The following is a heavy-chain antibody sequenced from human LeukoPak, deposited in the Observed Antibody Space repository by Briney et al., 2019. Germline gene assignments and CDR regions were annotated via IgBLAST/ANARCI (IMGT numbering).Heavy chain of an antibody. CDR1: GYIFTGYD. CDR2: FNPNSGGT. Sequence: ASVKLSCNASGYIFTGYDMHRLRQAPGQGLAWMGWFNPNSGGTNYAQKFQGGFTMTRGTSIRPAYMERSRLRSDNTAVYYCARDHCGGGSCYADNWFDPWGQGTLVTVSS. V-gene: IGHV1-2*02. J-gene: IGHJ5*02. CDR3: ARDHCGGGSCYADNWFDP. D-gene: IGHD2-15*01.